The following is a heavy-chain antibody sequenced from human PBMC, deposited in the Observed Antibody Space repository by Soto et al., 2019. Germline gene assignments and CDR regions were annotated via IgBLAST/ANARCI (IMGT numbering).Heavy chain of an antibody. CDR1: GGSISSSSYY. V-gene: IGHV4-39*01. Sequence: QLQLQESGPGLVKPSETLSLTCTVSGGSISSSSYYWGWIRQPPGKGLEWIGSIYYSGSTYYNPSLKSRVTISVDTSKNQFSLKLSSVTAADTAVYYCARHHNWNAWGYYYGMDVWGQGTTVTVSS. CDR2: IYYSGST. J-gene: IGHJ6*02. CDR3: ARHHNWNAWGYYYGMDV. D-gene: IGHD1-20*01.